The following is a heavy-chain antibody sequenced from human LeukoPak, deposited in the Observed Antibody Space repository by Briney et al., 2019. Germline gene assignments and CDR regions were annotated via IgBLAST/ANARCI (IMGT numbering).Heavy chain of an antibody. Sequence: GGSLRLSCAASGFTVSSNYMSWVRQAPGKGLEWVSVIYSGGSTYYADSVKGRFTISRDNSKNTLYLQINSLRAEDTAVYYCARVPTGGYYFDYWGQETLFTVSS. D-gene: IGHD1-1*01. J-gene: IGHJ4*02. CDR3: ARVPTGGYYFDY. CDR1: GFTVSSNY. CDR2: IYSGGST. V-gene: IGHV3-66*01.